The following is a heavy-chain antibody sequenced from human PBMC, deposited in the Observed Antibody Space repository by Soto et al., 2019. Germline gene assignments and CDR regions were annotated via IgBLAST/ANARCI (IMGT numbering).Heavy chain of an antibody. D-gene: IGHD6-13*01. J-gene: IGHJ4*02. V-gene: IGHV1-18*01. CDR1: GYTFTSYG. CDR3: ARESRIAAAGNSFFDY. CDR2: ISAYNGNT. Sequence: ASVKVSCKASGYTFTSYGISWVRQAPGQGLEWMGWISAYNGNTNYAQKLQGRVTMTTDTSTSTAYMELRSLRSDDTAVYYCARESRIAAAGNSFFDYWGQGTLVTVSS.